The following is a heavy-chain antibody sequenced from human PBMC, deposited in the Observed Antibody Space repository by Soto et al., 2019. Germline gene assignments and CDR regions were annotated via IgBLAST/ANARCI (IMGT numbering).Heavy chain of an antibody. Sequence: VQLVESGGGPVRPGGSLKLSCAASGFNFITYSLSWVRQAPGKGLEWVASISSSAVYIDYADSVKGRFTISRDNDNNSLYLQMNSLRAEDTATYYCVRDGLDYYDTARLYFDKWGQGTLVTVSS. D-gene: IGHD3-22*01. V-gene: IGHV3-21*01. CDR3: VRDGLDYYDTARLYFDK. J-gene: IGHJ4*02. CDR1: GFNFITYS. CDR2: ISSSAVYI.